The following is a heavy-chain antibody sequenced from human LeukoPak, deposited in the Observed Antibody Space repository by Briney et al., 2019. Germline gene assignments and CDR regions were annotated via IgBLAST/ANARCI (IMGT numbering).Heavy chain of an antibody. CDR2: INHSGST. V-gene: IGHV4-34*01. CDR3: ARREGAANWGSHFDY. J-gene: IGHJ4*02. Sequence: SEALSLTCAVYGGSFRGYYWSWIRQPPGKGLEWIGEINHSGSTNYNPSLKSRVTISVDTSKNQFSLKLSSVTAADTAVYYCARREGAANWGSHFDYWGQGTLVTVSS. D-gene: IGHD7-27*01. CDR1: GGSFRGYY.